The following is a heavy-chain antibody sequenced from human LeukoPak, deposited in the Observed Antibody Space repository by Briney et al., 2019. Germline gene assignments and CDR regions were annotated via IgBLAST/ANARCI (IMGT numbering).Heavy chain of an antibody. CDR1: GFTFSSYA. Sequence: GGSLRLSCAASGFTFSSYAMSWVRQAPGKGLEWVSGIRGSDAKTYYADSVKGRFTVSRDNAKSTLYLQMNSLRAEDTAVYYCAKVNGYSYGWRDYWGQGTLVTVSS. CDR3: AKVNGYSYGWRDY. D-gene: IGHD5-18*01. J-gene: IGHJ4*02. V-gene: IGHV3-23*01. CDR2: IRGSDAKT.